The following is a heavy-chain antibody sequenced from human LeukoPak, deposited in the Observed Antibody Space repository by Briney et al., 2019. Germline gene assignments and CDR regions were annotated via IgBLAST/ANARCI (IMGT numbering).Heavy chain of an antibody. Sequence: GGSLRLSCAASGFTFGTYSMTWVRQAPGKGLEWISYISSSSSTIYYTDSVKGRFTISRDNAKNSLYLQMNSLRAEDTAVYYCARLQSSSWYGGGNYWGQGTLVTVSS. D-gene: IGHD6-13*01. CDR3: ARLQSSSWYGGGNY. CDR1: GFTFGTYS. CDR2: ISSSSSTI. V-gene: IGHV3-48*01. J-gene: IGHJ4*02.